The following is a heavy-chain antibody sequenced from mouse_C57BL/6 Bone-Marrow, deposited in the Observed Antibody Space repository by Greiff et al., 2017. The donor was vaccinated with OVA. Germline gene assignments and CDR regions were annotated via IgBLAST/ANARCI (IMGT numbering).Heavy chain of an antibody. CDR3: ARHTTVVPGAY. Sequence: VQLQQSGPELVKPGASVKISCKASGYTFTDYYMNWVKQSHGKSLEWIGDINPNNGGTSYNQKFKGKATLTVDKSSSTAYMELRSLTSEDSAVDYCARHTTVVPGAYWGQGTLVTVSA. V-gene: IGHV1-26*01. CDR1: GYTFTDYY. D-gene: IGHD1-1*01. J-gene: IGHJ3*01. CDR2: INPNNGGT.